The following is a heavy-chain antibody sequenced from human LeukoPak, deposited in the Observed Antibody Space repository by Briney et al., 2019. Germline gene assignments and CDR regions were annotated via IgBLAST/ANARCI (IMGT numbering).Heavy chain of an antibody. D-gene: IGHD1-26*01. J-gene: IGHJ4*02. CDR3: ARDVTSTPNWEFDY. Sequence: ASVKVSCKASGYSFSGYYLHWVRQAPGQGLEWMGRIKPNSGATDYAQKFQDRVTMTRDTSTGTAYMEVSWLRSDDTAVYYCARDVTSTPNWEFDYWGQGTLVIVSS. V-gene: IGHV1-2*06. CDR2: IKPNSGAT. CDR1: GYSFSGYY.